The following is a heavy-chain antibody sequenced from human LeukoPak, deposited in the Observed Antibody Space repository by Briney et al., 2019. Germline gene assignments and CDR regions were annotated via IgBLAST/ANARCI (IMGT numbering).Heavy chain of an antibody. CDR2: INHSGST. Sequence: SETLSLTCAVYGGSFSGYYWSWIRQPPGKGLEWIGEINHSGSTNYNPSLKSRVTISVDTSKNQFSLKLSFVTAADTAVYYCARLRKGRGAVALTFSDYWGQGTLVTVSS. J-gene: IGHJ4*02. CDR3: ARLRKGRGAVALTFSDY. CDR1: GGSFSGYY. V-gene: IGHV4-34*01. D-gene: IGHD6-19*01.